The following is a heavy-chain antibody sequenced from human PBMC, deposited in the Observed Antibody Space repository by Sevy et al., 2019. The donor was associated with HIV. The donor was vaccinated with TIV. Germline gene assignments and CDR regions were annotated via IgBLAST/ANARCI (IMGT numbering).Heavy chain of an antibody. Sequence: GGSLRLSCAASGFTFSSYAMSGVRQAPGKGLEWVSAISGSGGSTYYADSVKGRFTISRDNSKNTLYLQMNSLRAEDTAVYYCAKVLGLLFLSSAFDIWGQGTMVTASS. CDR3: AKVLGLLFLSSAFDI. V-gene: IGHV3-23*01. J-gene: IGHJ3*02. CDR1: GFTFSSYA. CDR2: ISGSGGST. D-gene: IGHD5-12*01.